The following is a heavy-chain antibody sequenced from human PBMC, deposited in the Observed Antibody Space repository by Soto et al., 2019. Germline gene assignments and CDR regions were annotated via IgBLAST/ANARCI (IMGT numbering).Heavy chain of an antibody. D-gene: IGHD1-26*01. J-gene: IGHJ5*02. V-gene: IGHV2-5*02. CDR3: ARRMWVGWDLKPFDP. CDR2: IYWDDDK. Sequence: QITLKESGPTLVKPTQTLTLTCSFSGFSLTTTGVGVGWIRQPPGKALEWLALIYWDDDKRYSPSLKSRATITKDTSKNQVVLTITNADPMDTATYYCARRMWVGWDLKPFDPWGQGTLVTVSS. CDR1: GFSLTTTGVG.